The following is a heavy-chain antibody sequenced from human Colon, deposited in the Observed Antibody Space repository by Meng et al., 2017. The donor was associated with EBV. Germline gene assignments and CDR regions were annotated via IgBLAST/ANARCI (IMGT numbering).Heavy chain of an antibody. Sequence: EVDLVESGGGFVPPGASLRLSCEASGYTFTTSAVHWVRQASGKGLEWVGRITTKASNYATAYVASVEGRFTVSRDDSTNTAYLRMNSLKTEDTAVYYCTNLDYWGQGILVTVSS. V-gene: IGHV3-73*02. CDR2: ITTKASNYAT. CDR1: GYTFTTSA. CDR3: TNLDY. J-gene: IGHJ4*02.